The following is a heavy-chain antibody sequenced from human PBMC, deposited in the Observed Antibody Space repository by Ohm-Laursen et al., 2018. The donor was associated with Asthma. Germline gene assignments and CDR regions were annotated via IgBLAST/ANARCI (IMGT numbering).Heavy chain of an antibody. D-gene: IGHD3-22*01. CDR3: ARDRSRSGHYSRPHDY. Sequence: SLRLSCTASGFTFSTYWMHWVRQAPGKGLVWVSRVYGDGSNTIYADSVKGRFTISRDNSKNTVYLQMNSLRAEDTAVYYCARDRSRSGHYSRPHDYWGQGTLITVSS. J-gene: IGHJ4*02. V-gene: IGHV3-74*01. CDR2: VYGDGSNT. CDR1: GFTFSTYW.